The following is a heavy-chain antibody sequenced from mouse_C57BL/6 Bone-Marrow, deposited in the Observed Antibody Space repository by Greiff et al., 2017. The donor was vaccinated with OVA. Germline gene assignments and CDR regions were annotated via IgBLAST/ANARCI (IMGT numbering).Heavy chain of an antibody. CDR2: IYPRDGST. V-gene: IGHV1-78*01. CDR3: ARAGDGYYVYYAMDY. D-gene: IGHD2-3*01. CDR1: GYTFTDHT. J-gene: IGHJ4*01. Sequence: VQLQESDAELVKPGASVKISCKASGYTFTDHTIHWMKQRPEQGLEWIGYIYPRDGSTKYNEKFKGKATLTADKASSTAYMQLNSRTSEDSAVYFCARAGDGYYVYYAMDYWGQGTSVTVSS.